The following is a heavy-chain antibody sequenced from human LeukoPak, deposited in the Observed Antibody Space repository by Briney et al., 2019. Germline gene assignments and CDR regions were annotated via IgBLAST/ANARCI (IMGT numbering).Heavy chain of an antibody. CDR1: GGSISSGGYY. Sequence: SQTLSLTCTVSGGSISSGGYYWSWIRQPPGKGLEWIGYIYHSGSTYYNPSLKSRVTISVDRSKNQFSLKLSSVTAADTAVYYCARDNKRWEQFGFYYWGQGTLVTVSS. V-gene: IGHV4-30-2*01. CDR2: IYHSGST. CDR3: ARDNKRWEQFGFYY. J-gene: IGHJ4*02. D-gene: IGHD1-26*01.